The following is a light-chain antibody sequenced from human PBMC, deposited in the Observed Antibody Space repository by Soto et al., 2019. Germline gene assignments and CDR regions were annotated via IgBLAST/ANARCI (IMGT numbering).Light chain of an antibody. V-gene: IGKV3-20*01. J-gene: IGKJ4*01. CDR2: GAS. Sequence: ETVLTQSPGTLSLSPGERATLSCRASQSVSSSYLAWYQQKPGQAPRLLIYGASSSATGIPDRFSGSGSGTDFTLTISRLEPDDFAVYYCHQYGSSPAFGGGTKVEIK. CDR1: QSVSSSY. CDR3: HQYGSSPA.